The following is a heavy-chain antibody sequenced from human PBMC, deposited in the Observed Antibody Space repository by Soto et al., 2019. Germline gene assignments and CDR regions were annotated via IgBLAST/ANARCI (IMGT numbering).Heavy chain of an antibody. CDR2: IIPIFGTA. CDR3: ARSPFRNWFDP. CDR1: GGIFSSYA. D-gene: IGHD3-16*01. Sequence: GASLKVSCKASGGIFSSYAISWVRQAPGQGLEWMGGIIPIFGTANYAQKFQGRVTITADESTSTAYMELSSLRSEDTAVYYCARSPFRNWFDPWGQGTLVTVSS. V-gene: IGHV1-69*13. J-gene: IGHJ5*02.